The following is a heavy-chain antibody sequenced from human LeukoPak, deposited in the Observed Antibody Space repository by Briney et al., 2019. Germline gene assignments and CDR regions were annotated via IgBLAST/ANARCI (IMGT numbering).Heavy chain of an antibody. CDR1: GGSITSYY. CDR3: ARAPGLFPNSEAPN. D-gene: IGHD4-23*01. Sequence: PETLSLTCTVSGGSITSYYWSWIRQPPGKGLEWIGYIYYSGSTNYNPSLKSRVTISVDTSKNQFSLKLSSVTAADTAVYYCARAPGLFPNSEAPNWGQGTLVTVSS. V-gene: IGHV4-59*08. J-gene: IGHJ4*02. CDR2: IYYSGST.